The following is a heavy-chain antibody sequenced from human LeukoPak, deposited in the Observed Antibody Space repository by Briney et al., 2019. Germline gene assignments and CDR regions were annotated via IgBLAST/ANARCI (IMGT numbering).Heavy chain of an antibody. V-gene: IGHV3-30-3*01. CDR1: GFTFSSYA. Sequence: PGGSLSLSCAASGFTFSSYAMHWVRQAPGKGLEWVAVISYDGSNKYYADSVKGRFTISRDNSKNTLYLQMNSLRAEDTAVYYCARPPTYYYDSSGYSEGPWGQGTLVTVSS. CDR2: ISYDGSNK. CDR3: ARPPTYYYDSSGYSEGP. D-gene: IGHD3-22*01. J-gene: IGHJ5*02.